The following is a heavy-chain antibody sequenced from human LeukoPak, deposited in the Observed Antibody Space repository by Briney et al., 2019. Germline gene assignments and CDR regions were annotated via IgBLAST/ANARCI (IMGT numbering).Heavy chain of an antibody. CDR1: GNTLTEFS. CDR2: FDPEDGET. CDR3: ATAVSAWEPPDY. D-gene: IGHD1-26*01. V-gene: IGHV1-24*01. J-gene: IGHJ4*02. Sequence: ASVKVSCKLSGNTLTEFSMHWVRQAPGKGLEWMGGFDPEDGETIYAQKFQGRVTMTEDTSTDTAYMELSSLRSEDTAVYYCATAVSAWEPPDYWGQGTLVAVSS.